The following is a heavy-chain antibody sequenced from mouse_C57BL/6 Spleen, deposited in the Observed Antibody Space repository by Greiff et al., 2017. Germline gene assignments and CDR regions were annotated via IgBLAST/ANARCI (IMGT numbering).Heavy chain of an antibody. CDR3: ARVKDYSAY. V-gene: IGHV1-61*01. CDR1: GYTFTSYW. Sequence: VQLQQPGAELVRPGSSVKLSCKASGYTFTSYWMDWVKQRPGQGLEWIGNIYPSDSETHYNQKFKDKATLTVDKSSSTAYMQLSSLTSEDSAVYYCARVKDYSAYWGQGTLVTVSA. D-gene: IGHD2-12*01. J-gene: IGHJ3*01. CDR2: IYPSDSET.